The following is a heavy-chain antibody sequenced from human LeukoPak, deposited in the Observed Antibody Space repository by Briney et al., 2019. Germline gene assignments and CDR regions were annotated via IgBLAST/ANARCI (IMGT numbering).Heavy chain of an antibody. CDR1: GFTVSSNY. CDR2: IYSGGST. Sequence: PGGSLRLSCAASGFTVSSNYMNWVRQAPGKGLEWVSIIYSGGSTYYADSVKGRFTISRDNSKNTLYLQMNSLRAEDTAVYYCARQEVVDDTFDIWGQGTMVTVSS. V-gene: IGHV3-53*01. D-gene: IGHD2-15*01. CDR3: ARQEVVDDTFDI. J-gene: IGHJ3*02.